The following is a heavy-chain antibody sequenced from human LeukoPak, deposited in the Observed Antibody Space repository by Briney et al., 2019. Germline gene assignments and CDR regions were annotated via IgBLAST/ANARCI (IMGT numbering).Heavy chain of an antibody. Sequence: PGGSLTLSCAASGFTFSTSWMSWVRQAAGKGREWVANIKQDGSEKYYVDSVKGRFTISRDNAKTSLYLQMNSLRVEDTAVYYCARGGSRYLVNWGQGTLVTVSS. V-gene: IGHV3-7*04. CDR1: GFTFSTSW. J-gene: IGHJ4*02. CDR3: ARGGSRYLVN. D-gene: IGHD3-10*01. CDR2: IKQDGSEK.